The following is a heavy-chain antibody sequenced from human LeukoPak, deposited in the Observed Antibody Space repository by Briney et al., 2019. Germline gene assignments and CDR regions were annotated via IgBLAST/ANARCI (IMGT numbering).Heavy chain of an antibody. CDR1: SGSFSGSY. CDR2: IHHSGST. J-gene: IGHJ5*02. Sequence: SETLSLTCAVFSGSFSGSYWSWIRQPPGKGLEWIGEIHHSGSTNFNPSLKSRVAISVDTSKNQFSLKLSSVTAADTAVYYCARHYGPWGQGTLVTVSS. V-gene: IGHV4-34*01. CDR3: ARHYGP. D-gene: IGHD4-17*01.